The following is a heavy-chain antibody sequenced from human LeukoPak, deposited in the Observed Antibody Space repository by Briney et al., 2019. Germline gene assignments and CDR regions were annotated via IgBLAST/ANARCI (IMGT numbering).Heavy chain of an antibody. V-gene: IGHV4-61*01. CDR1: GGSISGSSYY. J-gene: IGHJ6*02. D-gene: IGHD1-20*01. CDR2: IYYSGST. CDR3: ARVRGITKNYYYGMDV. Sequence: SETLSLTCTVSGGSISGSSYYWSWIRQPPGKGLEWIGYIYYSGSTNYNPSLKSRVTISVDTSKNQFSLKLSSVTAADTAVYYCARVRGITKNYYYGMDVWGQGTTVTVSS.